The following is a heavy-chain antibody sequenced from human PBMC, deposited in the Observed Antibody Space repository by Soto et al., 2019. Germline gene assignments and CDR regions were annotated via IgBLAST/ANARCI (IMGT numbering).Heavy chain of an antibody. CDR1: GGSISSSSYY. CDR3: ASQAGFYYYYGMDV. CDR2: IYYSGST. J-gene: IGHJ6*02. Sequence: QLQLQESGPGLVKPSETLSLTCTVSGGSISSSSYYWGWIRQPPEKGLEWIGSIYYSGSTYYNPSLKSRVTISVDTSKNQFPLKLSSVTAADTAVYYCASQAGFYYYYGMDVWGQGTTVTVSS. D-gene: IGHD6-19*01. V-gene: IGHV4-39*01.